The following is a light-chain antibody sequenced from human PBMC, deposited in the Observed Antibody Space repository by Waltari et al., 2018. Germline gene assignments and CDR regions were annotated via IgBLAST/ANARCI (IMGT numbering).Light chain of an antibody. V-gene: IGLV1-44*01. J-gene: IGLJ2*01. Sequence: QSVLTQPPSASGTPGQRVTISCSGSSSNIGRNVVHWYQQLPGSAPKLLIQSNNQRPSGVPDRFSGSKSGTSASLAISGLQSADEADYYCAAWDDSLNGHVVFGGGTKLTVL. CDR2: SNN. CDR3: AAWDDSLNGHVV. CDR1: SSNIGRNV.